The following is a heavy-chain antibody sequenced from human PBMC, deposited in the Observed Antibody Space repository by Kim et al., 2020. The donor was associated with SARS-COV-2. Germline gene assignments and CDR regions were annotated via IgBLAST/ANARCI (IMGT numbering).Heavy chain of an antibody. V-gene: IGHV1-3*01. CDR2: INAGNGNT. CDR3: ATRSIDYYDSSGYYVY. CDR1: GHTFSSYA. Sequence: ASVKVSCKASGHTFSSYAMHWVRQAPGQRLEWMGWINAGNGNTKYSQKFHGRVTITRDTSASTVYMELSSLRSEDTAVYYCATRSIDYYDSSGYYVYWGQRTLVTVSS. D-gene: IGHD3-22*01. J-gene: IGHJ4*02.